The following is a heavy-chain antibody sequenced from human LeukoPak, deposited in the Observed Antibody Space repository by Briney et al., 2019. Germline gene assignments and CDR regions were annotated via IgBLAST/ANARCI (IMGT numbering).Heavy chain of an antibody. CDR2: ISTSSTYT. CDR1: GFSFSDYH. Sequence: GGSLRHSRAASGFSFSDYHMSWIRQAPGKGLEWVAYISTSSTYTNYADSVKGRFTISRDNAKNSLYLQMSSLRAEDTAVYYCVRDYYGSGSYYLHHFDYWGQGILVTVSS. V-gene: IGHV3-11*05. D-gene: IGHD3-10*01. J-gene: IGHJ4*02. CDR3: VRDYYGSGSYYLHHFDY.